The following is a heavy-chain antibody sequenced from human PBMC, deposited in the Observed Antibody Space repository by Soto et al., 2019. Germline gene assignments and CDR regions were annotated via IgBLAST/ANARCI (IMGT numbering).Heavy chain of an antibody. V-gene: IGHV1-18*01. CDR1: GYTFTSYG. CDR3: AXDRGSYALDY. D-gene: IGHD1-26*01. CDR2: ISANNGNT. J-gene: IGHJ4*02. Sequence: QVQLVQSGAEVKKPGASVKVSCKASGYTFTSYGISWVRQAPGQGLEWMGWISANNGNTNYVQKLQGRVTMTTDTXXSXXXXXXXXLXXXXXXXYXXAXDRGSYALDYWGQGTLVTVSS.